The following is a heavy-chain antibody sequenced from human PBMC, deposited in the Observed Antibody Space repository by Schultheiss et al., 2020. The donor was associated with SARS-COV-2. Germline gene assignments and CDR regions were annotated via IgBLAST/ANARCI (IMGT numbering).Heavy chain of an antibody. V-gene: IGHV3-53*01. Sequence: GESLKISCAASGFTVSSNYMSWVRQAPGKGLEWVSVIYSGGSTYYADSVKGRFTISRDNSKNTLYLQMNSLRAEDTAVYYCARYDFWSGSFDYWGQGTLVTVSS. CDR1: GFTVSSNY. J-gene: IGHJ4*02. CDR3: ARYDFWSGSFDY. D-gene: IGHD3-3*01. CDR2: IYSGGST.